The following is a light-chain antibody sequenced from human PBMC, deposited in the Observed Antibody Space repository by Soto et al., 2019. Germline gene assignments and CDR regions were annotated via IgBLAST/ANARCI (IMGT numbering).Light chain of an antibody. J-gene: IGKJ1*01. V-gene: IGKV3-15*01. CDR1: QSVSSN. CDR3: QQHNNWPRT. CDR2: GAS. Sequence: EIVMTQSPVTLSVSPGERATLSCRASQSVSSNLAWYQQKPGQAPRLLIYGASTRATGIPARFSGSRSGTEFTLTISSLQSEDFAVYYCQQHNNWPRTFGQGTK.